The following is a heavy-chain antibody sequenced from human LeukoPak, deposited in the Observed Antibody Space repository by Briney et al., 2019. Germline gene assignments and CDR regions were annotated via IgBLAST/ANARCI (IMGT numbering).Heavy chain of an antibody. CDR3: ARHWYDGDSHFDY. J-gene: IGHJ4*02. CDR1: GVSIGSYY. CDR2: IYTSATT. V-gene: IGHV4-4*09. Sequence: PSETLSLTCTVSGVSIGSYYWSWIRQPPGKGLESIGSIYTSATTNYNPSLKSRVTISVDTSKNQFSLKLSSVTAADTAVYYCARHWYDGDSHFDYWGQGTLVTVSP. D-gene: IGHD4-17*01.